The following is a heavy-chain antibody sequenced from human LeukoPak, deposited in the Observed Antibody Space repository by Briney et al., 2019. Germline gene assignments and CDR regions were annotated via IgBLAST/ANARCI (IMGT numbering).Heavy chain of an antibody. D-gene: IGHD1-26*01. J-gene: IGHJ4*02. Sequence: GSLRLSCAASGFTFSSYSMNWVRQAPGKGPELVSSIISSSSYIYYADSVKGRFTISRDNAKNSLYLQMNSLRAEDTAVYYCAREEYSGSYYFDYWGQGTLVTVSS. CDR3: AREEYSGSYYFDY. CDR2: IISSSSYI. CDR1: GFTFSSYS. V-gene: IGHV3-21*01.